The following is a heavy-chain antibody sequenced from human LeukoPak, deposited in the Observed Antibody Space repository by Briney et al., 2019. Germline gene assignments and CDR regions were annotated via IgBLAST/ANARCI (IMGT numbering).Heavy chain of an antibody. CDR3: ARERAVAGTFNYFDY. D-gene: IGHD6-19*01. Sequence: GGSLRLSCAASGFTFSSYAMSWVRQAPGKGLEWVSAISGSGGSTYYADSVKGRFTISRDSAKNSLYLQMNSLRAEDTALYYCARERAVAGTFNYFDYWGQGTLVTVSS. V-gene: IGHV3-23*01. CDR1: GFTFSSYA. CDR2: ISGSGGST. J-gene: IGHJ4*02.